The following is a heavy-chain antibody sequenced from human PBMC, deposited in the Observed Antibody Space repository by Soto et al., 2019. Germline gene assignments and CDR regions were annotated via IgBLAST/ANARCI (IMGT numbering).Heavy chain of an antibody. CDR3: AREYVLRFLEWLPQGFDP. CDR1: WGTVRSGSYY. CDR2: IYYSGST. D-gene: IGHD3-3*01. J-gene: IGHJ5*02. V-gene: IGHV4-61*01. Sequence: SESLSLTCTVSWGTVRSGSYYGSWIRQPPGKGLEWIGYIYYSGSTNYNPSLKSRVTISVDTSKNQFSLKLSSVTAADTAVYYCAREYVLRFLEWLPQGFDPWGQGTLVTVSS.